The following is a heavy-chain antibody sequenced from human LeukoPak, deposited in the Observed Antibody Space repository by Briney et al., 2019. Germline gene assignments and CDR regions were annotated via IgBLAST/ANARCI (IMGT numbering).Heavy chain of an antibody. CDR2: IGASGSNT. J-gene: IGHJ5*01. CDR1: GFTSRNYV. V-gene: IGHV3-23*01. CDR3: AKTSDAGFDP. Sequence: GGSLRLPCAASGFTSRNYVMSWVRPAPGKGPEWVSAIGASGSNTYYADSVKGRFTISRDYSKNTLYLQMSSQRVEDTALYYCAKTSDAGFDPWGQGTLGTVSS.